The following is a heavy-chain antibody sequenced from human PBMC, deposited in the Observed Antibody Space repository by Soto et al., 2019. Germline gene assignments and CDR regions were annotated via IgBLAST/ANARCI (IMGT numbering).Heavy chain of an antibody. V-gene: IGHV3-30*03. CDR2: ISYDGSKE. Sequence: GGSLRLSCAASPFTFRSYCMHWVRQAPGKGLEWVTSISYDGSKESYADSVKGRFAVSRDNSKNTLYLQMNSLRPEDTAVYYCARYCNGGACYSASLDYWGQGTQVTVSS. J-gene: IGHJ4*02. CDR1: PFTFRSYC. CDR3: ARYCNGGACYSASLDY. D-gene: IGHD2-15*01.